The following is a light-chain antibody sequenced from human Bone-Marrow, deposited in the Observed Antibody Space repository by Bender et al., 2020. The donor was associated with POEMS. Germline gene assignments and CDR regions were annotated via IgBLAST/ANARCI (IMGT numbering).Light chain of an antibody. Sequence: QSALTQPPSASGSPGQSVTISCTGTSSDVGGYNSVSWYQQHPGKVPKLLIYEDNRRPSGLPYRFSASKSGNTASLTISELQAVDEADYYCCSYAGDSTLVFGGGTKLTVL. V-gene: IGLV2-8*01. CDR1: SSDVGGYNS. J-gene: IGLJ2*01. CDR3: CSYAGDSTLV. CDR2: EDN.